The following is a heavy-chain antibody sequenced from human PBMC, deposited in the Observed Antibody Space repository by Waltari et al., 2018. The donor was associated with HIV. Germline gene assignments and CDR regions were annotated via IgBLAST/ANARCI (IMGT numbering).Heavy chain of an antibody. CDR1: GGPFTSYA. D-gene: IGHD3-3*01. Sequence: QVQLVQSGAEVKKPGSSVKVSCKAAGGPFTSYAFSWVRQAPGRGLEWVGGIIPICPTANYVQKFQGRVTITADESTTTVYMDLNSLRSADTAVYYCARRLLGDLSMYTHPYYSYFYGMDVWGQGTTVTVSS. CDR2: IIPICPTA. V-gene: IGHV1-69*12. CDR3: ARRLLGDLSMYTHPYYSYFYGMDV. J-gene: IGHJ6*02.